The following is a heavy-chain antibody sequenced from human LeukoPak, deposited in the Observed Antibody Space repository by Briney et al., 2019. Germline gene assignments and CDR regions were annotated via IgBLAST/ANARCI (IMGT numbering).Heavy chain of an antibody. CDR1: GFTFTTYT. V-gene: IGHV3-30-3*01. CDR2: MSYDGINE. J-gene: IGHJ4*02. CDR3: ARDRSGSFDY. D-gene: IGHD3-3*01. Sequence: AGGSLRLSCAASGFTFTTYTLHWVRQAPGKGLEWVAVMSYDGINEYYADSVKGRFTISRDNSKNTLYLQMNSLRAEDTAVYYCARDRSGSFDYWGQGTLVTVSS.